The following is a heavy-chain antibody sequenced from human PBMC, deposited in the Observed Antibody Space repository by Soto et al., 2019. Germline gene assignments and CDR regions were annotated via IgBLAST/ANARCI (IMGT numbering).Heavy chain of an antibody. Sequence: GGSLRLSCAASGFMFRDYYMRWIRQAPGKGLDWVSYISSGGSTKYYANSVKGRFTISRDNAKNSLSLQMSSLRAEDTAIYYWAGGGGGFSDCVWRSDSQGGFDVWGQGTMVTVSS. CDR1: GFMFRDYY. CDR3: AGGGGGFSDCVWRSDSQGGFDV. J-gene: IGHJ3*01. CDR2: ISSGGSTK. V-gene: IGHV3-11*01. D-gene: IGHD3-16*01.